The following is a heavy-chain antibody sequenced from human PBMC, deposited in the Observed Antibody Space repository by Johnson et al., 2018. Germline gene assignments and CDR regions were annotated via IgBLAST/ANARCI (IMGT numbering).Heavy chain of an antibody. CDR3: TTGRQDDFWSGYYHDAFDI. J-gene: IGHJ3*02. CDR1: GFTFGDYA. V-gene: IGHV3-49*05. CDR2: IRSKAYGGTT. D-gene: IGHD3-3*01. Sequence: EVQLLESGGGLVKPGRSLRLSCTASGFTFGDYAMSWFRQAPGKGLEWVGFIRSKAYGGTTEYAASVKGRFTISRDDSKSIAYLQMNSLKTEDTAVYYCTTGRQDDFWSGYYHDAFDIWGQGTMVTVSS.